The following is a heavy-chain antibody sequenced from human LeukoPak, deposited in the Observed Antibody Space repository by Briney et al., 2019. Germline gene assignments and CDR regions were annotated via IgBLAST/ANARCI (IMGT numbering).Heavy chain of an antibody. CDR3: ANTTRVAPDGRAEYFQH. Sequence: PSETLSLTCTVSGGSISSYSWSWIRQPPGKGLEWIGRRYVGGRDLYNPSLKSRVTISVDASEKQISLSLRSVTAADTAMYYCANTTRVAPDGRAEYFQHWGQGTLAIVSS. CDR2: RYVGGRD. CDR1: GGSISSYS. D-gene: IGHD5-12*01. V-gene: IGHV4-59*03. J-gene: IGHJ1*01.